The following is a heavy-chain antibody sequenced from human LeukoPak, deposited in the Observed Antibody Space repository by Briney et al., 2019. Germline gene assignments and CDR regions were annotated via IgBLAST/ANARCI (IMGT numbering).Heavy chain of an antibody. CDR2: ISGGGGST. CDR1: GFTFTSYA. CDR3: AKQGYSSSWNHFDY. D-gene: IGHD6-13*01. Sequence: GASLRLSCAASGFTFTSYAMSWVRQAPGKGLEWVSAISGGGGSTYYADSVKGRFTTSRDNSKNTLYLQMNSLRAEDTAVYYCAKQGYSSSWNHFDYWGQGTLVTVSS. V-gene: IGHV3-23*01. J-gene: IGHJ4*02.